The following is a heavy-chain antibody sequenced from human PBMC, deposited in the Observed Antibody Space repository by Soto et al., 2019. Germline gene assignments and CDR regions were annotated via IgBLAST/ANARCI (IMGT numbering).Heavy chain of an antibody. CDR1: GYTFASYY. D-gene: IGHD3-16*01. V-gene: IGHV1-46*01. J-gene: IGHJ4*02. Sequence: ASVKVSCKASGYTFASYYMHWVRQAPGQGLEWMGIINPSGGSTSYAQKFQGRVTMTRDTSTSTVYMELSSLKSEDTAVYYCARYDYVWGGSLGGDYWGQGTLVTVSS. CDR3: ARYDYVWGGSLGGDY. CDR2: INPSGGST.